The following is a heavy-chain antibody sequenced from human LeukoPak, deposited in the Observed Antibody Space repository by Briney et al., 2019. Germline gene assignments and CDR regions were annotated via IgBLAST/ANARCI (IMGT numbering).Heavy chain of an antibody. CDR3: ARGRSSSWAFDH. CDR1: GFTLSSYE. CDR2: ISSSGSTI. Sequence: GGSLRLSCAASGFTLSSYEMNGVRQAPGKGVEGVSYISSSGSTIYYADSVKGRFTISRDNAKNSLYLQMNSLGAEDTAVYYCARGRSSSWAFDHWGKGTLVTVSS. J-gene: IGHJ4*02. V-gene: IGHV3-48*03. D-gene: IGHD6-13*01.